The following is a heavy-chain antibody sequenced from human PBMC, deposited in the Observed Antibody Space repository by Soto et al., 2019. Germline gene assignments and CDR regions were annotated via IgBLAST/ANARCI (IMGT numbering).Heavy chain of an antibody. CDR2: ISYDGSNK. CDR1: GFTFSSYG. J-gene: IGHJ3*02. D-gene: IGHD2-2*01. V-gene: IGHV3-30*18. Sequence: QVQLVESGGGVVQPGRSLRLSCAASGFTFSSYGMHWVRQAPGKGLEWVAVISYDGSNKYYADSVKGRFTISRDNSKNTLYLQTNSLRAEDTAVYYCAKEGSVVVPAAMRGAFDIWGQGTMVTVSS. CDR3: AKEGSVVVPAAMRGAFDI.